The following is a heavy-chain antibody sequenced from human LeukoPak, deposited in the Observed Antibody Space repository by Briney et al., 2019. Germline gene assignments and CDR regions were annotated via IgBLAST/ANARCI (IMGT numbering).Heavy chain of an antibody. D-gene: IGHD6-13*01. Sequence: SETLSLTCTVSGGSISSSSYYWSWIRQPPGKGLEWIGYIYYSGSTNYNPSLKSRVTISVDTSKNQFSLKLSSVTAAGTAVYYCARDMWDSSSWYVWNYWGQGTLVTVSS. V-gene: IGHV4-61*01. CDR1: GGSISSSSYY. CDR3: ARDMWDSSSWYVWNY. J-gene: IGHJ4*02. CDR2: IYYSGST.